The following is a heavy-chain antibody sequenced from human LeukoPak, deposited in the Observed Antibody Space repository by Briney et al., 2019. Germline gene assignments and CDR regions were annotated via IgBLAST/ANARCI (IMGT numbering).Heavy chain of an antibody. CDR3: ARDPSSGWPIVDAFDI. Sequence: SQTLSLTCAISGDSVSSNSAAWNWIRQSPSRGLEWLGRTYYRSKWYNDYAVSVKSRITINPDTSKNQFSLQLNSVTPEDTAVYYCARDPSSGWPIVDAFDIWGQGTMVPVFS. D-gene: IGHD6-19*01. CDR2: TYYRSKWYN. J-gene: IGHJ3*02. CDR1: GDSVSSNSAA. V-gene: IGHV6-1*01.